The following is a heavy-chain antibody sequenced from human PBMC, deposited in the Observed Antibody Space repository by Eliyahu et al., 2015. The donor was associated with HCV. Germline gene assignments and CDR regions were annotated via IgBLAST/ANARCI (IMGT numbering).Heavy chain of an antibody. CDR2: MTPTGSTI. V-gene: IGHV3-11*01. CDR1: GFTFSDYY. Sequence: QEQLVESGGRLVEPGGSLRLSCVASGFTFSDYYMSWVRQAPGKGLGWISYMTPTGSTIEYADSVKGRFTISRDNANNLLYLQMNNLRAEDTAVYYCARDRHSRSYYFYSGLEVWGRGTTVTVSS. J-gene: IGHJ6*02. D-gene: IGHD3-3*01. CDR3: ARDRHSRSYYFYSGLEV.